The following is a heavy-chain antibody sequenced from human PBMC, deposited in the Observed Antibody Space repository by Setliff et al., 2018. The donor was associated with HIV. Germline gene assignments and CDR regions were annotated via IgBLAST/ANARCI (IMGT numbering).Heavy chain of an antibody. V-gene: IGHV5-51*01. D-gene: IGHD6-19*01. CDR3: AKHLSPGSGWYSKARGMDV. CDR2: IYPGDSDS. CDR1: GYSFTSYW. Sequence: PGESLKISCKGSGYSFTSYWIGWVRQMPGKGLEWVGFIYPGDSDSRYSPSFQGQVTISADKSISTAYLQWSSLKASDTAMYYCAKHLSPGSGWYSKARGMDVWGQGTTVTVSS. J-gene: IGHJ6*02.